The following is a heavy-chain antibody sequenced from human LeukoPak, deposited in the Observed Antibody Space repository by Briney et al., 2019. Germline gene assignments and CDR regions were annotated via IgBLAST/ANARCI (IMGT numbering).Heavy chain of an antibody. CDR2: ITSNGDNT. CDR3: ARDRSGSGDY. Sequence: GGSLRLSCAASGFTFSTYAMHWVRQAPGKGLEYGSSITSNGDNTFYANSVKGRFTISRDNSKNTLYLQMGSLRAEDMAVYYCARDRSGSGDYWGQGTLVTVSS. D-gene: IGHD2-15*01. CDR1: GFTFSTYA. J-gene: IGHJ4*02. V-gene: IGHV3-64*01.